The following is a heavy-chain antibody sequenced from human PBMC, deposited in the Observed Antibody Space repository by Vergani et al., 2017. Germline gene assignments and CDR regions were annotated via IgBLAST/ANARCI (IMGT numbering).Heavy chain of an antibody. D-gene: IGHD3-3*01. Sequence: QVQLHQWGAGLLKTSDTLSLTCAVSGAAFNSYQWTWIRQSPGRGLEWIGEIDDKGKSICNPTLKSRVTISVDNSKRHFSLHVTSVTAADSAMYYCVRRDFWVGPRTFDFWGAGTPVTVSS. CDR1: GAAFNSYQ. CDR3: VRRDFWVGPRTFDF. V-gene: IGHV4-34*01. J-gene: IGHJ3*01. CDR2: IDDKGKS.